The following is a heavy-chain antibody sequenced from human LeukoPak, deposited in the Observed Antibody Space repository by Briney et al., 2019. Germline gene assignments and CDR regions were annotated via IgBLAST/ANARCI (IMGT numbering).Heavy chain of an antibody. J-gene: IGHJ4*02. CDR3: ARHDNTAWYCLTN. Sequence: PGGSLRLSCAASGFTFDDYGMSWVRQAPGKGLEWVANIRQDGNERNYVNSVRGRFTISRDNAKNSLYLQMNSLRAEDTAVYYCARHDNTAWYCLTNWGQGTLVTVSS. CDR2: IRQDGNER. V-gene: IGHV3-7*01. CDR1: GFTFDDYG. D-gene: IGHD6-13*01.